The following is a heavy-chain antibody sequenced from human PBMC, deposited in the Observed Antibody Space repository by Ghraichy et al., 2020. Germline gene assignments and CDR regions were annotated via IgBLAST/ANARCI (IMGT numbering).Heavy chain of an antibody. V-gene: IGHV3-7*01. J-gene: IGHJ4*02. CDR1: GFTFSSYW. CDR3: ARGGYCSITSCSKGDHYYAY. Sequence: GGSLRLSCAASGFTFSSYWMSWVRQAPGKGLEWVANIKLDGSEKYYVDSVKGRFTISRDNAENSLYLQMNSLRAEDTAVYYCARGGYCSITSCSKGDHYYAYWGQGTLVTVSS. D-gene: IGHD2-2*03. CDR2: IKLDGSEK.